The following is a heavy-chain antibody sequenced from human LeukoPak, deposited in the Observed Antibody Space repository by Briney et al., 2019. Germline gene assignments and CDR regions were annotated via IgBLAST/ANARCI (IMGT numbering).Heavy chain of an antibody. CDR3: ARWYYDSSGYSFDY. Sequence: GGSQRLSCAASGFTFSSYSMNWVRQAPGKGLEWVSYISSSSSTIYYADSVKGRFTISRDNAKNSLYLQMNSLRDEDTAVYYCARWYYDSSGYSFDYRGQGTLVTVSS. CDR2: ISSSSSTI. CDR1: GFTFSSYS. J-gene: IGHJ4*02. D-gene: IGHD3-22*01. V-gene: IGHV3-48*02.